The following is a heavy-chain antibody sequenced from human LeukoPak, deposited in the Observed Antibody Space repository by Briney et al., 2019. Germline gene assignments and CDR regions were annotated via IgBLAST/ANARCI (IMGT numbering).Heavy chain of an antibody. CDR1: GFTFIAYY. CDR3: ARDEDAHAGLCMDA. Sequence: ASVKVSCEASGFTFIAYYIHWVRLAPGQGPEWVGWINPNGGTRNAQKFQGRVTMTRDTSTSTAYMELYNLRSDDTAVYYCARDEDAHAGLCMDAWGQGTLVTVSS. V-gene: IGHV1-2*02. CDR2: INPNGGT. D-gene: IGHD2-8*01. J-gene: IGHJ5*02.